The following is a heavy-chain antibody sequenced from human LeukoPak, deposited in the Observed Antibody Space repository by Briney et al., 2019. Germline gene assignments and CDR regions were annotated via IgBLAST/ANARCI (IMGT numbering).Heavy chain of an antibody. CDR2: INPNSGGT. V-gene: IGHV1-2*02. D-gene: IGHD2-2*01. CDR3: ARSCSSTSCYYYYYYYMDV. CDR1: GYTFTGYY. J-gene: IGHJ6*03. Sequence: EASVKVSCKASGYTFTGYYMHWVRQAPRQGLEWMGWINPNSGGTNYAQKFQGRVTMTRDTSISTAYMELSRLRSDDTAVYYCARSCSSTSCYYYYYYYMDVWGKGTTVTVSS.